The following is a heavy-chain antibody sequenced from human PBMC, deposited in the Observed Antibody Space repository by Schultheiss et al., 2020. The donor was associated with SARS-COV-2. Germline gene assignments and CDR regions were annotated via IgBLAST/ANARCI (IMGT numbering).Heavy chain of an antibody. V-gene: IGHV4-34*01. D-gene: IGHD5/OR15-5a*01. Sequence: ESLKISCAASGFTFSSYSMNWVRQAPGKGLEWIGEINHSGSTYYNPSLKSRVTISLDTSKNQFSLKLSSVSAADTAVYYCARSRVSPVRSHQYYGMDVWGQGTTVTVSS. CDR1: GFTFSSYS. CDR2: INHSGST. CDR3: ARSRVSPVRSHQYYGMDV. J-gene: IGHJ6*02.